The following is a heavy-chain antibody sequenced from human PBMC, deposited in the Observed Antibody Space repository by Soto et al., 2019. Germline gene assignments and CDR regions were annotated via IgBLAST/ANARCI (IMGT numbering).Heavy chain of an antibody. D-gene: IGHD6-19*01. CDR2: IDTSNGNT. V-gene: IGHV1-3*04. Sequence: GASVKVSCKASGYTFIDYAMHWVRQAPGQRLEWMGWIDTSNGNTEYSQKFQGRVTITRDTSANTAYMEMSSLRSEDTALYYCARDWTVAANWFDPWGQGTLVTVSS. CDR1: GYTFIDYA. CDR3: ARDWTVAANWFDP. J-gene: IGHJ5*02.